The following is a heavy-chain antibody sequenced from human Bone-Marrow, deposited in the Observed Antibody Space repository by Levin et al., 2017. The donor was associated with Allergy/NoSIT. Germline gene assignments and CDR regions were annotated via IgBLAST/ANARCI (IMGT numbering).Heavy chain of an antibody. CDR3: VTAPWGTSNFDI. V-gene: IGHV3-74*03. J-gene: IGHJ4*02. Sequence: LAGGSLRLSCSAPGMIFTNSWIHWVRQAPGKGLVWVSRINSDGSETTYADSVRGRFTISRDVLKNTVSLQMNSLGVEDTAIYYCVTAPWGTSNFDIWGQGTLVTVSS. CDR2: INSDGSET. CDR1: GMIFTNSW. D-gene: IGHD1-1*01.